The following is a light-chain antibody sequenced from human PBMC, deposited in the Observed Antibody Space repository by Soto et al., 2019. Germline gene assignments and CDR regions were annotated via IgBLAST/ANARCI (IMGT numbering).Light chain of an antibody. Sequence: DILMTQSPSSVSASVGDTVIITCRASQDISTWLAWYQQKPGKAPNLLIYVASNLQSGVPSRFSGSGSGTDFTLTISSLQPEDFATYYCQQTNSFPITFGQGTRLDIK. J-gene: IGKJ5*01. CDR1: QDISTW. CDR2: VAS. CDR3: QQTNSFPIT. V-gene: IGKV1-12*01.